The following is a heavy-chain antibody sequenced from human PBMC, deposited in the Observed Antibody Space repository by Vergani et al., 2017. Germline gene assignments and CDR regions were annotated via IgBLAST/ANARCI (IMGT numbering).Heavy chain of an antibody. CDR1: GGTFSSYA. CDR2: IIPIFGTA. V-gene: IGHV1-69*14. J-gene: IGHJ5*02. D-gene: IGHD3-22*01. Sequence: QVQLVQSGAEVKKPGSSVKVSCKASGGTFSSYAISWVRQAPGPGLEWMGRIIPIFGTANYAQKFQGRVTITADKSTSTAYMELSSLRSEDTAVYYCARGYDYASSGYYFGTDVNWFDPWGQGTLVTVSS. CDR3: ARGYDYASSGYYFGTDVNWFDP.